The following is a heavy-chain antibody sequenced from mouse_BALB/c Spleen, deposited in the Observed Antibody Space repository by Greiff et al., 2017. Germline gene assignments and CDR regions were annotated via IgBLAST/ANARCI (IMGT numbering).Heavy chain of an antibody. CDR1: GFTFSSFG. J-gene: IGHJ3*01. Sequence: EVKLMESGGGLVQPGGSRKLSCAASGFTFSSFGMHWVRQAPEKGLEWVAYISSGSSTIYYADTVKGRFTISRDNPKNTLFLQMTSLRSEDTAMYYCAREGYGNYVFAYWGQGTLVTVSA. CDR3: AREGYGNYVFAY. CDR2: ISSGSSTI. V-gene: IGHV5-17*02. D-gene: IGHD2-1*01.